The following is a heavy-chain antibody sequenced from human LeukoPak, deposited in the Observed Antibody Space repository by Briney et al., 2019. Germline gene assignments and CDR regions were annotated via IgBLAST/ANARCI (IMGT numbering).Heavy chain of an antibody. CDR1: GFTFSSYW. J-gene: IGHJ4*02. V-gene: IGHV3-7*01. CDR2: IAEDGSET. Sequence: GGSLRLSCATSGFTFSSYWMTWVRQAPGKGLEWVASIAEDGSETYYLDSVRGRFTFSRDNAKNSLYLQMNSLRGEDTAVYYCARDPTRRFDLWGQGTLVTVSS. CDR3: ARDPTRRFDL.